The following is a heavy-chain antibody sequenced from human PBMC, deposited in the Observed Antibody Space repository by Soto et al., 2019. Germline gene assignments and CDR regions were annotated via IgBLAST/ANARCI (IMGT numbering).Heavy chain of an antibody. V-gene: IGHV4-59*01. CDR1: GDSISSYY. Sequence: QVQLQESGPGLVKPSETLSLTCIVSGDSISSYYWSWVRQPPGKGLEWIGYFYYSGATNHNPSLKSRVTMLVDTSRNQFSLKLSSVTAADTAVYYCASGYNFDYWGQGPLVTVSS. J-gene: IGHJ4*02. CDR3: ASGYNFDY. CDR2: FYYSGAT. D-gene: IGHD5-12*01.